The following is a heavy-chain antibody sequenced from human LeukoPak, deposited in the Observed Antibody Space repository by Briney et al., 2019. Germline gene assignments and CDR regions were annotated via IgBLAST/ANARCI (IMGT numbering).Heavy chain of an antibody. CDR2: INHSGSA. CDR1: GGSFSGYY. V-gene: IGHV4-34*01. D-gene: IGHD6-13*01. J-gene: IGHJ4*02. CDR3: ARGGRQQLATPFDY. Sequence: SETLSLTCAVYGGSFSGYYWSWIRQPPGKGLEWIGEINHSGSANYNPSLKSRVTISVDTSKNQFSLKLSSVTAADTAVCYCARGGRQQLATPFDYWGRGTLVTVSS.